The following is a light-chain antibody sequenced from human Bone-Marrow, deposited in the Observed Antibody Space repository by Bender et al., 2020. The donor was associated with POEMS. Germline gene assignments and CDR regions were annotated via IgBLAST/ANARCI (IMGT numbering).Light chain of an antibody. CDR1: NSDVGNYDL. Sequence: QSALTQPASVSGSPGQSITISCTGANSDVGNYDLVSWYQQHPGKAPKLMIYEVTKRPSGVSNRFSGSKSGNSASLTISGLQAEDEADYYCCSYAGSTTFVVFGGGTKLTVL. CDR2: EVT. J-gene: IGLJ2*01. CDR3: CSYAGSTTFVV. V-gene: IGLV2-23*02.